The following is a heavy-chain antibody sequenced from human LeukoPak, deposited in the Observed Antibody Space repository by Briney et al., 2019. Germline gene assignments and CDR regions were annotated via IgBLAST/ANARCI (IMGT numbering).Heavy chain of an antibody. Sequence: GGSLRLSCAASGFTFSSYSMSWVRQAPGKGLEWVSGLNGGSSSTYYADSVKGRFTISRDNSKNTLYLQMNSLRAEDTALYYCAKDRIGGLRFGGYFDYWGQGTLVTVSS. V-gene: IGHV3-23*01. J-gene: IGHJ4*02. CDR1: GFTFSSYS. CDR2: LNGGSSST. D-gene: IGHD5-12*01. CDR3: AKDRIGGLRFGGYFDY.